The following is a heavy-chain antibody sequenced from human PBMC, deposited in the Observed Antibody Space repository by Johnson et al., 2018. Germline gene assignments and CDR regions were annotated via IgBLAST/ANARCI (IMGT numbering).Heavy chain of an antibody. Sequence: QVQLQESGPGLVKPSETLSLTCTVSGGSINSHYWTWIRQPPGKGLEWIGFIYYRGTTNYNPSLKSRVTISVDPSQNQVSLRLSSVPAADTAVYYCARISTSLNYYYDAVDVWGQGTTVTVSS. CDR3: ARISTSLNYYYDAVDV. J-gene: IGHJ6*02. CDR2: IYYRGTT. D-gene: IGHD5/OR15-5a*01. CDR1: GGSINSHY. V-gene: IGHV4-59*11.